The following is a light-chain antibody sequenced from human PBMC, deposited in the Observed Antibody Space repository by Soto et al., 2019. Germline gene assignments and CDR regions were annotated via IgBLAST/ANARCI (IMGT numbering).Light chain of an antibody. V-gene: IGKV1-33*01. CDR2: DAS. J-gene: IGKJ5*01. CDR3: QPYENLPT. CDR1: HNINNY. Sequence: DIQMTQSPSSLSASVGDRVTITCQASHNINNYLNWYQQKPGRAPKLLIYDASNLEAGVPSRFRGSGSGTDFTFTISRLQPEDIATYYCQPYENLPTFGQGTRLEIK.